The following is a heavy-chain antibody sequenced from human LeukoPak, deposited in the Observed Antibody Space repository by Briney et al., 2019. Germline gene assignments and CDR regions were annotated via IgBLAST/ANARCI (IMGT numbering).Heavy chain of an antibody. D-gene: IGHD6-13*01. CDR2: ISAYNGNT. J-gene: IGHJ4*02. Sequence: GASVKVSCKASGYTFTSYGISWVRQAPGQGLEWMGYISAYNGNTNYAQRLQGRVTMTTDTSTSTAYMELRSLRSDDTAVYYCGRGVAAAGTVGYWGQGTLVTVSS. CDR3: GRGVAAAGTVGY. V-gene: IGHV1-18*01. CDR1: GYTFTSYG.